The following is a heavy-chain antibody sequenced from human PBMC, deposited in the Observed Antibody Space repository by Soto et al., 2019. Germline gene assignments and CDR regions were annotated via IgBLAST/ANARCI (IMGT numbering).Heavy chain of an antibody. CDR2: ISYDGSTK. J-gene: IGHJ6*02. CDR3: AKDQISHFWSGFPPYYSYTMDV. D-gene: IGHD3-3*02. Sequence: WGSLRLSCAASGFSFSNYGMHLFRLSPFRWLEWVAVISYDGSTKYYGDSVKGRFTISRDNSINTLYLQMNSLRAEDTALYYCAKDQISHFWSGFPPYYSYTMDVWGPGTTVTVSS. CDR1: GFSFSNYG. V-gene: IGHV3-30*18.